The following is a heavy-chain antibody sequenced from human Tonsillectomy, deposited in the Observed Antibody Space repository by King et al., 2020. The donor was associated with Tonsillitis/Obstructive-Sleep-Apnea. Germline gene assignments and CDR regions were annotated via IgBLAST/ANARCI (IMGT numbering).Heavy chain of an antibody. CDR2: INHSGST. D-gene: IGHD2-15*01. J-gene: IGHJ6*03. Sequence: VQLQQWGAGLLKPSETLSLTCAVYGGSFSGSYWSWIRQSPGKGLERIGEINHSGSTNYNPSLKSRVTISVDTSKNQFSLKLSSVTAADTAVYYCARGDIVVVVAARDYYYYMDVWGKGTTVTVSS. CDR3: ARGDIVVVVAARDYYYYMDV. CDR1: GGSFSGSY. V-gene: IGHV4-34*01.